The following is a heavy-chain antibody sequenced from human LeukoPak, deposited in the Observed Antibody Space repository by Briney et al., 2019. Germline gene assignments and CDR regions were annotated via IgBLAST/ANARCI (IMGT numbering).Heavy chain of an antibody. J-gene: IGHJ4*02. CDR2: IYHSGST. CDR1: GGSISSGGYY. Sequence: PSETLSLTCTVSGGSISSGGYYWSWIRQPPGKGLEWIGYIYHSGSTYYNPSLKSRVTISVDRSKNQFSLKLSSVTAADTAVYYCARDRGSYYRYFDYWGQGTLVTVSS. D-gene: IGHD1-26*01. CDR3: ARDRGSYYRYFDY. V-gene: IGHV4-30-2*01.